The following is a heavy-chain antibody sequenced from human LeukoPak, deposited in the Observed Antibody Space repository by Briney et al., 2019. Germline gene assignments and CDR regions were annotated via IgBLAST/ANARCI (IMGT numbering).Heavy chain of an antibody. V-gene: IGHV4-59*01. D-gene: IGHD3-22*01. J-gene: IGHJ4*02. Sequence: SETMSLTCTVSGGSISNYHWSWIRQPPGKGLGWIGYIYYIGSTNYNPSLKSRVTISVDTSKNQFSLKLSSVTAADTAVYYCARTKYYYDSSGYPPPFDYWGQGTLVTVSS. CDR2: IYYIGST. CDR1: GGSISNYH. CDR3: ARTKYYYDSSGYPPPFDY.